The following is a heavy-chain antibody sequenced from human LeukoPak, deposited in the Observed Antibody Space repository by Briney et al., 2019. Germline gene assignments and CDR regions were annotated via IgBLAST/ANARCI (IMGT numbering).Heavy chain of an antibody. Sequence: PSQTLSLTCTVSGGSISSGGYYWSWIRQPPGKGLEWIGYIYHSGSTYYNPSLKSRVTISVDRSKNQFSLKLSSVTAADTAVYYCARGYPMDWNYFDYWGQGTLVTVSS. CDR2: IYHSGST. D-gene: IGHD3/OR15-3a*01. CDR3: ARGYPMDWNYFDY. CDR1: GGSISSGGYY. V-gene: IGHV4-30-2*01. J-gene: IGHJ4*02.